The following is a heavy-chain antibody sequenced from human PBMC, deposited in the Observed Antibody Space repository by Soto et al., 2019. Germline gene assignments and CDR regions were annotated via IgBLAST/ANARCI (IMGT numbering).Heavy chain of an antibody. CDR1: GFTVSSNY. D-gene: IGHD3-10*01. J-gene: IGHJ6*03. CDR3: ARDYYYGSGIYYYPDYYYYYYMYV. Sequence: GGSLRLSCAASGFTVSSNYMSWVRQAPGKGLEWVSVIYSGGSTYYADSVKGRFTISRDNSKNTLYLQMNSLRAEDTAVYYCARDYYYGSGIYYYPDYYYYYYMYVWGKGTTVTVS. CDR2: IYSGGST. V-gene: IGHV3-66*01.